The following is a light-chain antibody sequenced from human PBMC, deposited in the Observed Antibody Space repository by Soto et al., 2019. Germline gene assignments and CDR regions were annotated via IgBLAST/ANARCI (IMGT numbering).Light chain of an antibody. CDR3: SSYTSSSTVV. CDR2: DVS. Sequence: QSALTQPASVSGSPGQSITISCTGTSSDVGGYNYVSWYQQHPGKAPKLMIYDVSNRPSGVSNHFSASKSGNMASLTISGLQAEDEANYYCSSYTSSSTVVFGGGTKLTVL. J-gene: IGLJ2*01. V-gene: IGLV2-14*01. CDR1: SSDVGGYNY.